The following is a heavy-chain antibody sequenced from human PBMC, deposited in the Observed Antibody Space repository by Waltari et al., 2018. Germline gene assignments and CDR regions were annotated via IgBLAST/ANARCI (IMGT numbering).Heavy chain of an antibody. Sequence: QVQLMESGPGLVRPSETLSLTCNVSGGSITSDYWSWVRQPPGKGLEWVGYIYHSGTTNYNPSRRSRVSRSVDTSKTQFSLKLNYVTAADTAVYYCARGHSTGWYLSHWGRGALVTVSS. J-gene: IGHJ1*01. CDR1: GGSITSDY. V-gene: IGHV4-59*01. CDR3: ARGHSTGWYLSH. CDR2: IYHSGTT. D-gene: IGHD6-19*01.